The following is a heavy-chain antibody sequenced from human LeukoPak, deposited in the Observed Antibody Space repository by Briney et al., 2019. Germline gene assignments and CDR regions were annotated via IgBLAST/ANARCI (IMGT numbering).Heavy chain of an antibody. CDR1: GYTFTGYY. CDR2: INPNTAGT. D-gene: IGHD4-17*01. Sequence: ASVKVSCKASGYTFTGYYFHWVRQAPGQGLEWMGWINPNTAGTNYAQKFLGGVTLTWDTSISTAYMELNRLTSDDTAVYYCATSAGDYGAGHCNYMGVWGKGTSVTVSS. CDR3: ATSAGDYGAGHCNYMGV. V-gene: IGHV1-2*02. J-gene: IGHJ6*03.